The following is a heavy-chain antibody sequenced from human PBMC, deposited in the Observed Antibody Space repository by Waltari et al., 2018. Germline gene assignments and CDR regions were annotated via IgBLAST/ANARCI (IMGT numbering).Heavy chain of an antibody. D-gene: IGHD1-26*01. V-gene: IGHV3-48*03. CDR1: GFTFSSYE. CDR3: ARGLVGATYFDY. CDR2: ISSSGSTI. Sequence: EVQLVESGGGLVQPGGSLRLSCAASGFTFSSYEMNWVRQAPGKGLEWVSYISSSGSTIYYADSVKGRFTISRDNAKNSLYLQMNSLRAEDTAVYYCARGLVGATYFDYWGQGTLVTVSS. J-gene: IGHJ4*02.